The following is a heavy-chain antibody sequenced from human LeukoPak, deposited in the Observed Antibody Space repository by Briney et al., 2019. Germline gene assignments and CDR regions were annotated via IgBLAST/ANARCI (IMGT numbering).Heavy chain of an antibody. D-gene: IGHD3-3*01. CDR2: ISSRGST. V-gene: IGHV4-34*01. Sequence: SETLSLTCAVYGGSFSGYYWGWIRQPPGKGLEWLAPISSRGSTFYNPSLKSRVTISVDTSKNQISLNLSSVTASDTSLYYCARLNPLEHLFSFYFDSWGQGILATVSS. J-gene: IGHJ4*02. CDR3: ARLNPLEHLFSFYFDS. CDR1: GGSFSGYY.